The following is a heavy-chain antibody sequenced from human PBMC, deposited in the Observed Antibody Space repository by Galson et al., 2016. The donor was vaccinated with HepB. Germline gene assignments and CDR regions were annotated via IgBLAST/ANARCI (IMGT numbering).Heavy chain of an antibody. CDR3: ARVPDGGIYVGYLDN. CDR2: ISSDGNNK. Sequence: SLRLSCAASGFTFSSYALQWVRQAPGKGPEWVAIISSDGNNKNHADAVKGRFTISRDNSRNTLFLQMNSLRTDDTAVYYCARVPDGGIYVGYLDNWGQGTLVTVSS. J-gene: IGHJ4*02. CDR1: GFTFSSYA. D-gene: IGHD3-16*01. V-gene: IGHV3-30-3*01.